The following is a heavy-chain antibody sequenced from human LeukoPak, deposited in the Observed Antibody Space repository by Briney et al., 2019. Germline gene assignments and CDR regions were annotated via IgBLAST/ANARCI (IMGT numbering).Heavy chain of an antibody. Sequence: GGSLRLSCAASGFTFSSYWMSWVRQAPGKGLEWVANIKQEGSEKYHVDSVKGRFTISRDNAKNSLYLQMNSLRAEDTATYYCARSSTGYYFDYWGQGTLVTVSS. V-gene: IGHV3-7*01. CDR3: ARSSTGYYFDY. CDR1: GFTFSSYW. D-gene: IGHD3-22*01. J-gene: IGHJ4*02. CDR2: IKQEGSEK.